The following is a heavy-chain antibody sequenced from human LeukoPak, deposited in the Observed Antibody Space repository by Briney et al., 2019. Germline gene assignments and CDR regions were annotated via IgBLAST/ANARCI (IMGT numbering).Heavy chain of an antibody. CDR1: GGSFSGYY. Sequence: PSETLSLTCAVYGGSFSGYYWSWIRQPPGKGLEWIGEINHSGGTNYNPSLKSRVTISVDMSKNQFSLKLSSVTAADTAVYYCARGGYCSSTSCYFVGYYYYGVDVWGQGTTVTVSS. V-gene: IGHV4-34*01. D-gene: IGHD2-2*01. J-gene: IGHJ6*02. CDR3: ARGGYCSSTSCYFVGYYYYGVDV. CDR2: INHSGGT.